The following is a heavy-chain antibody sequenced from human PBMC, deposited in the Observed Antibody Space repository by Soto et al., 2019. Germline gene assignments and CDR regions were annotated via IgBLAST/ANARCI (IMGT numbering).Heavy chain of an antibody. CDR3: ARGGLGDPYDVWIGSRGHFDY. J-gene: IGHJ4*02. Sequence: EVQLVESGGGLVQPGGSLRLSCATSGFTFSKYWMIWVRQAPGKGLEWVANVKEDGSERYYEDSVKGRFTISRDDAKNSVYLQMSSLRVEDTAKYYCARGGLGDPYDVWIGSRGHFDYWGQGTLVTVSS. V-gene: IGHV3-7*01. CDR1: GFTFSKYW. CDR2: VKEDGSER. D-gene: IGHD3-3*01.